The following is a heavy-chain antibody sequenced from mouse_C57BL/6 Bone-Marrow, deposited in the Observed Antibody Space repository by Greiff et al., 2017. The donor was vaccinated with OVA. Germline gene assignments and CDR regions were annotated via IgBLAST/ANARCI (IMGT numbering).Heavy chain of an antibody. CDR2: IHPSDSDT. J-gene: IGHJ1*03. Sequence: QVQLQQPGAELVKPGASVKVSCKASGYTFTSYWMHWVKQRPGQGLEWIGRIHPSDSDTNYNQKFKGKATLTVDKSSSTAYMQLSSLTSEDSAVYSCAIPPTHYDYDWYFDVWGTGTTVTVSA. V-gene: IGHV1-74*01. CDR3: AIPPTHYDYDWYFDV. CDR1: GYTFTSYW. D-gene: IGHD2-4*01.